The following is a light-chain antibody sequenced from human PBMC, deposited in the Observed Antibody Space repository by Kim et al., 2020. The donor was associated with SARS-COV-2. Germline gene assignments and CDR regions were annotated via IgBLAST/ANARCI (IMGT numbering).Light chain of an antibody. CDR2: DVS. CDR3: SSYTSISTLV. Sequence: LTQPASVSGSPGQSITISCTGTSSDVGGYNYVSWYQQHPGKAPKLMIYDVSNRPSGVSNRFSGSKSGNTASLTISGLQAEDEADYYCSSYTSISTLVFGGGTQLTVL. V-gene: IGLV2-14*03. J-gene: IGLJ2*01. CDR1: SSDVGGYNY.